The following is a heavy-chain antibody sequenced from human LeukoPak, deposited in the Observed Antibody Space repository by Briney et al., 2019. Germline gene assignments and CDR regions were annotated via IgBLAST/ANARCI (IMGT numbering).Heavy chain of an antibody. CDR3: ARSFSEAVSDY. CDR2: IYYSGST. V-gene: IGHV4-31*03. Sequence: PSQTLSLTCTVSGGFISSGGYYWSWIRQHPGKGLEWIGYIYYSGSTYYNSSLKSRVTISVDTSKNQFSLKLSSVTAADTAVYYCARSFSEAVSDYWGQGTLVTVSS. J-gene: IGHJ4*02. CDR1: GGFISSGGYY.